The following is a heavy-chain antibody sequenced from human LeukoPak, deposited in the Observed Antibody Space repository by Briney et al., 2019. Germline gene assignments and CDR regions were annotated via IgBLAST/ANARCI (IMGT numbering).Heavy chain of an antibody. D-gene: IGHD3-3*01. CDR2: IYYSGST. J-gene: IGHJ2*01. CDR3: ARDGSGYYGYFDL. CDR1: GGSISSYY. Sequence: SETLSLTCTVSGGSISSYYSRWIRQPPGKGLEWIGYIYYSGSTNYNPSLRSRVTISVDTSKNQFSLKLSSVTAADTAVYYCARDGSGYYGYFDLWGRGTLVTVSS. V-gene: IGHV4-59*01.